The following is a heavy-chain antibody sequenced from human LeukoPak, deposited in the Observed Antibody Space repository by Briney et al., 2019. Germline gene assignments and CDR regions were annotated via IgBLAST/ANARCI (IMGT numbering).Heavy chain of an antibody. D-gene: IGHD1-1*01. Sequence: NPGGSLRLSCAASGITFSNAWMSWVRQAPGKGLEWVGRIKSKSDGETTDYAAPVKGRFTISRDDSKNTLYLQMNSLKTEDTAMYYCATYRWYSDYWGQGVLVTVSS. CDR3: ATYRWYSDY. CDR2: IKSKSDGETT. CDR1: GITFSNAW. V-gene: IGHV3-15*01. J-gene: IGHJ4*02.